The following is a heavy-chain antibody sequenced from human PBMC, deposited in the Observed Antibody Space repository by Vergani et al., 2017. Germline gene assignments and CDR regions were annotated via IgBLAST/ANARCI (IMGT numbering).Heavy chain of an antibody. J-gene: IGHJ4*02. V-gene: IGHV1-24*01. CDR3: ARGIQEAAAGRLDY. Sequence: QVQLVQSGAEVKKPGASVKVSCKVSGYTLTELSMHWVRQAPGKGLEWMGGFDPEDGETIYAQKFQGRVTMTRDTSTSTVYMELSSLRSEDTAVYYCARGIQEAAAGRLDYWGQGTLVTVSS. CDR2: FDPEDGET. CDR1: GYTLTELS. D-gene: IGHD6-13*01.